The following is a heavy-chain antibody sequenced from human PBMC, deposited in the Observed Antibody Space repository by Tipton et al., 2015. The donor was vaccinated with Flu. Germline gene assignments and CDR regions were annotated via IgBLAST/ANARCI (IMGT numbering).Heavy chain of an antibody. J-gene: IGHJ6*02. V-gene: IGHV4-38-2*02. CDR1: GYSISSGYY. CDR3: ARDGYYDSSGYPYYYYYGMDV. D-gene: IGHD3-22*01. CDR2: IYHSGST. Sequence: PGLVKPSETLSLTCTVSGYSISSGYYWGWIRQPPGKGLEWIGSIYHSGSTYYNPSLKSRVTISVDTSKNQFSLKLSSVTAADTAVYYCARDGYYDSSGYPYYYYYGMDVWGQGTTVTVSS.